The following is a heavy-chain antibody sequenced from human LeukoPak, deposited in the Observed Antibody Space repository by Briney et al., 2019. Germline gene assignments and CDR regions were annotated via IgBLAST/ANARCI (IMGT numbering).Heavy chain of an antibody. V-gene: IGHV3-21*01. J-gene: IGHJ3*02. CDR1: GFTFSSYS. D-gene: IGHD3-10*01. Sequence: PGGSLRLSCAASGFTFSSYSMNWVRQAPGKGLEWVSSISSSSSYIYYADSVKGRFTISRDNAKNSLYLQMNSLRAEDTAVYYCARDRGFGHAFDIWGLGTMVTVSS. CDR2: ISSSSSYI. CDR3: ARDRGFGHAFDI.